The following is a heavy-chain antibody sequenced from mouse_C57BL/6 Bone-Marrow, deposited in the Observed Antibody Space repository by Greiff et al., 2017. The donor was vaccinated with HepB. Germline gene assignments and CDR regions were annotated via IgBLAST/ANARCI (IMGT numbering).Heavy chain of an antibody. CDR3: ARRIGYYGSGYEY. D-gene: IGHD1-1*01. CDR1: GYTFTSYW. CDR2: IYPGSGST. Sequence: QVQLQQPGAELVKPGASVKMSCKASGYTFTSYWITWVKQRPGQGLEWIGDIYPGSGSTNYNEKFKSKATLTVDTSSSTAYMQLSSLTSEDSAVYYCARRIGYYGSGYEYWGQGTTLTVAS. V-gene: IGHV1-55*01. J-gene: IGHJ2*01.